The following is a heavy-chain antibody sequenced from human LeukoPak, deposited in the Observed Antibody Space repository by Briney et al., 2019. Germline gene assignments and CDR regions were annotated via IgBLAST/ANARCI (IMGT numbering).Heavy chain of an antibody. Sequence: GGSLRLSCAASGFTFSSYAMSWVRQAPGKGLEWVSAISGSGGSTYYADSVKGRFTISRDNSKNTLYLQMNSLRAEDTAVYYCAKVKYDYVWGSYPADYWGQGTLVTVSS. CDR2: ISGSGGST. J-gene: IGHJ4*02. CDR3: AKVKYDYVWGSYPADY. D-gene: IGHD3-16*02. CDR1: GFTFSSYA. V-gene: IGHV3-23*01.